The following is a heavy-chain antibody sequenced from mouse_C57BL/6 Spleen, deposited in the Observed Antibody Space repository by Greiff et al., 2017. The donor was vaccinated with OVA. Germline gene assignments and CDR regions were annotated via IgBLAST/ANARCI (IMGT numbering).Heavy chain of an antibody. CDR2: IDPETGGT. J-gene: IGHJ4*01. V-gene: IGHV1-15*01. Sequence: VQLQQSGAELVRPGASVTLSCKASGYTFTDYEMHWVKQTPVHGLEWIGAIDPETGGTAYNQKFKGKAILTADKSSSTAYMELRSLTSEDSAVYYCTRRALLQYYYAMDYWGQGTSVTVSS. CDR3: TRRALLQYYYAMDY. D-gene: IGHD2-12*01. CDR1: GYTFTDYE.